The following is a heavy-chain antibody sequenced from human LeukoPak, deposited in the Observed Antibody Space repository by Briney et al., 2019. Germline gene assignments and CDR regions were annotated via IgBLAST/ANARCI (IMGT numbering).Heavy chain of an antibody. Sequence: PGGSLRLSCAASGFTVSSNYMSWVHQAPGKGLEWVSFIYSGGSTYYADSVKGRFTISRDNSKNTLYLQMNSLRAEDTAVYYCARGGSYYYDSSVQRGAFDIWGQGTMVTVSS. V-gene: IGHV3-66*01. D-gene: IGHD3-22*01. CDR3: ARGGSYYYDSSVQRGAFDI. CDR2: IYSGGST. CDR1: GFTVSSNY. J-gene: IGHJ3*02.